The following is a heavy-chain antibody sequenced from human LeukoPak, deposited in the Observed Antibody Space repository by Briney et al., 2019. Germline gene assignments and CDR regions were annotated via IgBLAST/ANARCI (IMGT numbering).Heavy chain of an antibody. CDR2: ISYDGSNK. Sequence: QPGGSLRLSCAASGFTFSSYGMHWVRQAPGKGLEWVAVISYDGSNKYYADSVKGRFTISRDNSKNTLYLQMNSLRAEDTAVYYCAKGGRITISGVVIWGQGTLVTVSS. J-gene: IGHJ4*02. CDR3: AKGGRITISGVVI. CDR1: GFTFSSYG. V-gene: IGHV3-30*18. D-gene: IGHD3-3*01.